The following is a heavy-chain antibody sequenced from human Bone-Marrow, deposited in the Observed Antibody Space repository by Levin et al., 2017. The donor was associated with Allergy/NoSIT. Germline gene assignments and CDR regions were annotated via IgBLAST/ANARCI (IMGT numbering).Heavy chain of an antibody. CDR1: GFTFSSYG. J-gene: IGHJ4*02. V-gene: IGHV3-30*03. D-gene: IGHD6-19*01. CDR3: AGAPVAGPFDY. CDR2: ISYDGSNK. Sequence: SCAASGFTFSSYGMHWVRQAPGKGLEWVAVISYDGSNKYYADSVKGRFTISRDNSKNTLYLQMNSLRAEDTAVYYCAGAPVAGPFDYWGQGTLVTVSS.